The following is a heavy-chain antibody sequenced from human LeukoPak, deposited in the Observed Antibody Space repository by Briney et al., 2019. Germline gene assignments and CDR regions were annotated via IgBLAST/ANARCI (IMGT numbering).Heavy chain of an antibody. CDR2: ISYDGSNK. CDR1: GFTFSSYG. J-gene: IGHJ1*01. V-gene: IGHV3-30*18. D-gene: IGHD6-19*01. CDR3: AKDRSSGWNSFQH. Sequence: PGGSLRLSCAASGFTFSSYGMHWVRQAPGKGLEWVAVISYDGSNKYYADSVKGRFTISRDNSKNTLYLQMNSLRPEDTAVYYCAKDRSSGWNSFQHWGQGTLVSVSS.